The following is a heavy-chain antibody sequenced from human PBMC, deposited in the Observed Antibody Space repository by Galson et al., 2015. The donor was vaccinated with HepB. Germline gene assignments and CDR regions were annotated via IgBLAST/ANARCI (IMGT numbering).Heavy chain of an antibody. V-gene: IGHV3-9*01. CDR2: ISWNSGSI. CDR1: GFTFDDYA. CDR3: AKDRLGSFWGWFDP. D-gene: IGHD2/OR15-2a*01. Sequence: SLRLSCAASGFTFDDYAMHWVRQAPGKGLEWVSGISWNSGSIGYADSVKGRFTISRDNAKNSLYLQMNSLRAEDTALYYCAKDRLGSFWGWFDPWGQGTLVTVSS. J-gene: IGHJ5*02.